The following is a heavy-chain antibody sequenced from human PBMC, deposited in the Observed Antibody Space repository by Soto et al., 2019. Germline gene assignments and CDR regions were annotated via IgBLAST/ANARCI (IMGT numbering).Heavy chain of an antibody. CDR3: ARTRTVAYCYGMDV. CDR1: GGSISSSSYY. CDR2: IYYSGNSGST. Sequence: QLQLQESGPGLVKPSETLSLTCTVSGGSISSSSYYWGWIRQPPGKGLEWIGSIYYSGNSGSTYYNPSLKSRVTISVDTSKNQFSLKLSSVTAADTAVYYCARTRTVAYCYGMDVWGQGTTVTVSS. V-gene: IGHV4-39*01. D-gene: IGHD4-4*01. J-gene: IGHJ6*02.